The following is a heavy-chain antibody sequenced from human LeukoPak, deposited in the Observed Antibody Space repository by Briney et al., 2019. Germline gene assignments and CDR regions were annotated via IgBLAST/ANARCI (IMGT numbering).Heavy chain of an antibody. Sequence: GGSLRLSCAASGFTFGNYAMYWVRQAPGKGLEWVSGISGRGGGTYFADSVKGQFTISRDNSKNTLYMQMNSLRGDDTAVYYCAKATPYYDTLTGYSTPYNWFDPWGQGTLVTVSS. V-gene: IGHV3-23*01. J-gene: IGHJ5*02. CDR2: ISGRGGGT. D-gene: IGHD3-9*01. CDR3: AKATPYYDTLTGYSTPYNWFDP. CDR1: GFTFGNYA.